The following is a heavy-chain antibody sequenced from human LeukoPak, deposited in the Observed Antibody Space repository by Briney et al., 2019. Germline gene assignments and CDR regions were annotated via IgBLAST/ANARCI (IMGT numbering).Heavy chain of an antibody. J-gene: IGHJ4*02. CDR2: IYSGGST. V-gene: IGHV3-66*01. CDR3: ARSNSSSYEYYFDY. D-gene: IGHD6-13*01. Sequence: GGSLRLSCAASGFTVSSNYMSWVRQAPGKGLEWVSVIYSGGSTYYADSVKGRFTISRDNSKNTLYLQMNSLRAEDTAVYYCARSNSSSYEYYFDYWGQGTLATVSS. CDR1: GFTVSSNY.